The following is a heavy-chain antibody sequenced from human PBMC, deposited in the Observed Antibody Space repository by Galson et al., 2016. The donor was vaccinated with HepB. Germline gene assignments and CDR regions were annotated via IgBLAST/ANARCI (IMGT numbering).Heavy chain of an antibody. CDR1: GYTFTTHD. CDR3: ARAPRGTKFDG. Sequence: SVKVSCKASGYTFTTHDINWVRQATGQGLEWMGWMNPNSGTTGYAQKFQGRVTMTINTSISTAYMKLSSLRSEDTAMYYCARAPRGTKFDGGGQGTLVTVSS. V-gene: IGHV1-8*01. J-gene: IGHJ5*02. D-gene: IGHD2-8*01. CDR2: MNPNSGTT.